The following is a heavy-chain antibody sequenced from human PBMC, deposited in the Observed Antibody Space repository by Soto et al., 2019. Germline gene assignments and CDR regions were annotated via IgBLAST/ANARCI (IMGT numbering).Heavy chain of an antibody. V-gene: IGHV3-33*01. CDR1: GFTFSSYG. CDR2: IWYDGSNK. D-gene: IGHD3-22*01. Sequence: QVQLVESGGGVVQPGGSLRLSCAASGFTFSSYGMHWVRQAPGKGLEWVAVIWYDGSNKYYADSVKGRFTISRDNSKNTLYLQMNSLRAEDTAVYYCARDYYYDRSGYLGGYFQHWGQGTLVTVSS. CDR3: ARDYYYDRSGYLGGYFQH. J-gene: IGHJ1*01.